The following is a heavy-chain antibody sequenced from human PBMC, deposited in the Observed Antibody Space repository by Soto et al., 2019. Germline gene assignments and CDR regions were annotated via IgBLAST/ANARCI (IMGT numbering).Heavy chain of an antibody. J-gene: IGHJ6*03. Sequence: QVQLVQSGAEVKKPGASVKVSCKASGYTFTSYDINWVRQATGQGLEWMGWMNPNSGNTGYAQKFLGRVTMTRNTSISTAYMELGSLRSEDTAVYYCARAVVVAAPIGYYYYMDVWGKGTTVTVSS. D-gene: IGHD2-15*01. CDR1: GYTFTSYD. CDR2: MNPNSGNT. CDR3: ARAVVVAAPIGYYYYMDV. V-gene: IGHV1-8*01.